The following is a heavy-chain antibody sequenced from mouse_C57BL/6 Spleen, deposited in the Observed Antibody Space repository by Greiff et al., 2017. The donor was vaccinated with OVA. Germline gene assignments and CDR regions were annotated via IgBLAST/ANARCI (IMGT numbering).Heavy chain of an antibody. CDR3: SRRKVTGTFDY. D-gene: IGHD4-1*01. CDR1: GYSFTGYY. V-gene: IGHV1-42*01. CDR2: INPSTGDT. J-gene: IGHJ2*01. Sequence: VQLQQSGPELVKPGASVKISCKASGYSFTGYYMNWVKQSPEKSLEWIGEINPSTGDTTYNQKFKAKATLTVDKSSSTAYMQLKSLTSEDSAVYYCSRRKVTGTFDYWGQGTTLTVSS.